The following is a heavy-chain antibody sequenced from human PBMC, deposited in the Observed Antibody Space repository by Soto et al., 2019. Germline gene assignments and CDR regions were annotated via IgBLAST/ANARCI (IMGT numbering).Heavy chain of an antibody. CDR2: ISYDGSNK. D-gene: IGHD3-22*01. V-gene: IGHV3-30-3*01. Sequence: QAGGSLRLSCAASGFTFSSYAMHWVRQAPGKGLEWVAVISYDGSNKYYADSVKGRFTISRDNSKNTLYLQMNSLRAEDTAVYYCARAITMIVVVIPCDYWGQGTLVTVSS. J-gene: IGHJ4*02. CDR3: ARAITMIVVVIPCDY. CDR1: GFTFSSYA.